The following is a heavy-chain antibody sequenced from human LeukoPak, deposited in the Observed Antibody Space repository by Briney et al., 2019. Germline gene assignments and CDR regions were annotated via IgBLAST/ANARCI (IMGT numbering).Heavy chain of an antibody. CDR1: GDSVSSNSFA. D-gene: IGHD6-19*01. J-gene: IGHJ3*02. V-gene: IGHV6-1*01. CDR3: AREPRYSSGWYHDAFDI. CDR2: TYYRSKWYN. Sequence: SQTLSLTCAISGDSVSSNSFAWNWIRQSPSRGLGWLGRTYYRSKWYNDYAVSVKSRITNNPDTSKNQFSLQLNSVTPEDTAVYYCAREPRYSSGWYHDAFDIWGQGTLVTVSS.